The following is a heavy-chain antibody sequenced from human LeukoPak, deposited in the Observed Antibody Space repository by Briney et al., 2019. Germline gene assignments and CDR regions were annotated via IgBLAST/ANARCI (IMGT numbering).Heavy chain of an antibody. J-gene: IGHJ4*02. V-gene: IGHV1-2*02. CDR1: GYTFTGYY. Sequence: ASVKVSCKASGYTFTGYYMHWVRQAPGQGLEWMGWINPNSGSTNYAQKFQGRVTMTRDTSISTAYMELSRLRSDDTAVYYCARVDFWSGSIDYWGQGTLVTVSS. D-gene: IGHD3-3*01. CDR3: ARVDFWSGSIDY. CDR2: INPNSGST.